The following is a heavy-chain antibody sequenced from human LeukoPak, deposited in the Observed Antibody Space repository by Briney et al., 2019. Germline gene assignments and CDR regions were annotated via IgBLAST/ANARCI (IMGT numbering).Heavy chain of an antibody. V-gene: IGHV1-8*01. J-gene: IGHJ5*02. CDR1: GYTFTSYD. Sequence: ASVKVSCXASGYTFTSYDINWVRQATGQGLEWMGWMNPNSGNTGYAQKFQGRVTMTRNTSISTAYMELSSLRSEDTAVYYCARGVSSSWYGNWFDPWGQGTLVTVSS. CDR2: MNPNSGNT. D-gene: IGHD6-13*01. CDR3: ARGVSSSWYGNWFDP.